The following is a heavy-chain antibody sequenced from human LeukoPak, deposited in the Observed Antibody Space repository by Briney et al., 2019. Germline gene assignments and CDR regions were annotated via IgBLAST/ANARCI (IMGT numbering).Heavy chain of an antibody. CDR2: ISSSGNAI. Sequence: GGSLRLSCAASGFTFSDYYMSWIRQAPGEGLEWVSHISSSGNAIHYADSVKGRFTISRDNAKNSLYLQLNSLRAEDTAVYYCAREGVTAAADYWGQGTLVTVSS. CDR3: AREGVTAAADY. J-gene: IGHJ4*02. D-gene: IGHD6-13*01. V-gene: IGHV3-11*04. CDR1: GFTFSDYY.